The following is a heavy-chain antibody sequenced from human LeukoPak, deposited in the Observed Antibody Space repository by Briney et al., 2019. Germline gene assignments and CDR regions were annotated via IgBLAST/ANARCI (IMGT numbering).Heavy chain of an antibody. D-gene: IGHD3-3*01. Sequence: QAGGALRLSCAASGFTFSSYAMSWVRQAPGKGLEWVSAISGSGGSTYYADSVKGRFTISRDNSKNTLYLQMNSLRAEDTAVYYCAKEYYDFWSGYPHDYWGQGTLVTVSS. CDR2: ISGSGGST. V-gene: IGHV3-23*01. CDR1: GFTFSSYA. CDR3: AKEYYDFWSGYPHDY. J-gene: IGHJ4*02.